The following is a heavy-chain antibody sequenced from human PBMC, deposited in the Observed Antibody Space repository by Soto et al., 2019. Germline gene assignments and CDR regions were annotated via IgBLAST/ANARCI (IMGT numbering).Heavy chain of an antibody. CDR3: AKDPAPRSRSYPGDY. Sequence: QVQLVESGGGVVQPGRSLRLSCAASGFTFSRYGMHWVRQAPGKGLEWVAVISYDGSNKFYADSAKGRFTISRDNSKNTRYLQMNRLSAEDTAVYYCAKDPAPRSRSYPGDYRGQGTLVIVSS. D-gene: IGHD1-26*01. CDR1: GFTFSRYG. CDR2: ISYDGSNK. J-gene: IGHJ4*02. V-gene: IGHV3-30*18.